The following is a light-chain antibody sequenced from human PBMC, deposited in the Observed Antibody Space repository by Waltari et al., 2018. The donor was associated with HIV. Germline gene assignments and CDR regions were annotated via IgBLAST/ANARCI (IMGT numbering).Light chain of an antibody. J-gene: IGKJ2*01. CDR1: PSISSW. CDR3: QQYISYSPYT. Sequence: DIQMTQSPSTLSASVGDRVTITCRASPSISSWLAWYQQKPGKAPKLLIYKASSLESGVPSRFSGSGSGTEFTLTISSLQPDDFATYFCQQYISYSPYTFGQGTKLEIK. V-gene: IGKV1-5*03. CDR2: KAS.